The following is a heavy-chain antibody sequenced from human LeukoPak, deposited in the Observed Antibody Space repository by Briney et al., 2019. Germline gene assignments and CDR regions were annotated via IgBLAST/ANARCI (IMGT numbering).Heavy chain of an antibody. CDR1: GGSVSSGSYY. CDR2: IFYSGST. CDR3: ARGRSNYYGMDV. D-gene: IGHD1-26*01. J-gene: IGHJ6*02. Sequence: SETLPLTCTVSGGSVSSGSYYWSWIRQPPGKGLEWIGYIFYSGSTNYNPSLKSRVTISVDTSKNQFSLKLSSVTAADTAVYYCARGRSNYYGMDVWGQGTTVTVSS. V-gene: IGHV4-61*01.